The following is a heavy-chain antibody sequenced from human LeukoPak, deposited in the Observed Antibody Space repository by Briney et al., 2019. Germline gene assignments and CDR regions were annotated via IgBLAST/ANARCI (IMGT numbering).Heavy chain of an antibody. CDR3: ARLGSSSWYVRGYFDY. V-gene: IGHV4-59*08. CDR2: IYYSGRT. J-gene: IGHJ4*02. CDR1: GGSISSYY. D-gene: IGHD6-13*01. Sequence: SETLSLTCTVSGGSISSYYWSWIRQPPGKGLEWIGYIYYSGRTNYNPSHKSRVTISVDTSKNQFSLKLSSVTAADTAVYYCARLGSSSWYVRGYFDYWGQGTLVTVSS.